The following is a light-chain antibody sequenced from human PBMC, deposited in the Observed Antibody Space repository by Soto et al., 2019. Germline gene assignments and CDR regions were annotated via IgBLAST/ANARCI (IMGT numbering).Light chain of an antibody. CDR3: QQRDTTPLT. CDR1: QRISTY. V-gene: IGKV1-39*01. J-gene: IGKJ5*01. Sequence: DIPMTQSPSSLSASVGDRVAITCRASQRISTYLNWYQQKPGKAPKLLIYAASSLQGRVPSRFSGSGSGTDFTLTISNLQPEDFATYYCQQRDTTPLTFGQGTRLEI. CDR2: AAS.